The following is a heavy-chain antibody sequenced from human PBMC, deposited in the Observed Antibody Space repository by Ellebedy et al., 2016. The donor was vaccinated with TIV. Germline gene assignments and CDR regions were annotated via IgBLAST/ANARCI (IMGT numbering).Heavy chain of an antibody. CDR3: AKDLGLGGTGN. J-gene: IGHJ4*02. V-gene: IGHV3-23*01. D-gene: IGHD1-26*01. CDR2: ISGSGDST. CDR1: GFTFSSYG. Sequence: GESLKISCAASGFTFSSYGMSWVRQAPGKGLEWVSGISGSGDSTYYTDSVKGRFTFSRDNSKNTLYLQMNSLRAEDTAVYYCAKDLGLGGTGNWGQGTLVIVSS.